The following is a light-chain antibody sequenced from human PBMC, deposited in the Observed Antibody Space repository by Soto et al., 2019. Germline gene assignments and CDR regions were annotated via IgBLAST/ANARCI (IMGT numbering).Light chain of an antibody. CDR3: CSYVGIYTFYV. Sequence: QSALTQPRSVSGSPGQSVTISCSGTSSDVGGYNYVSWYQQHPGKAPKLMIYDVSKRPSGVPDRFSGSKSGNTASLTISGLQAEDEADYYCCSYVGIYTFYVFGTGTKVTVL. CDR1: SSDVGGYNY. J-gene: IGLJ1*01. V-gene: IGLV2-11*01. CDR2: DVS.